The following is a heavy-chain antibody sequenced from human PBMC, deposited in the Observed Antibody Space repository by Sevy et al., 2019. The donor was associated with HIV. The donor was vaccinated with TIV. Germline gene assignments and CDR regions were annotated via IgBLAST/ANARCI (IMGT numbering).Heavy chain of an antibody. Sequence: GGSLRLSCAASGFTFSSSSMNWVRQAPGKGLEWVSSISFSSNYIYYADSVKGRFTISRDNAMNSLFLQMNSLRAEDTAVYYCARDETWDAFDIWGQGTMVTVSS. CDR1: GFTFSSSS. CDR3: ARDETWDAFDI. J-gene: IGHJ3*02. V-gene: IGHV3-21*01. CDR2: ISFSSNYI.